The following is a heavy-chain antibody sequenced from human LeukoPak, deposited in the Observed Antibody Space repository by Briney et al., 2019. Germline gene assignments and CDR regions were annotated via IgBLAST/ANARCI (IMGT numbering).Heavy chain of an antibody. J-gene: IGHJ4*02. D-gene: IGHD1-26*01. CDR2: TIPIFGTA. CDR3: AREYVVGATLNYFDY. Sequence: ASVKVSCKASGGTFSSYAISWVRQAPGQGLEWMGGTIPIFGTANYAQKFQGRVTITADESTSTAYMELSSLRSEDTAVYYCAREYVVGATLNYFDYWGQGTLVTVSS. CDR1: GGTFSSYA. V-gene: IGHV1-69*13.